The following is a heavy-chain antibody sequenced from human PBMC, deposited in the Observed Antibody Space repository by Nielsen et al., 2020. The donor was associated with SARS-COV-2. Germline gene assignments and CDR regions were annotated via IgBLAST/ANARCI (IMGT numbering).Heavy chain of an antibody. CDR3: ARARATIFGLVMSYGMDV. Sequence: ASVKVSCKASGYTFTDYYIHWVRQAPGQGLEWMGIINPSGGSTSYAQKFQGRVTMTRDTSTSTVYMELSSLRSEDTAVYYCARARATIFGLVMSYGMDVWGQGTTVAVSS. CDR1: GYTFTDYY. J-gene: IGHJ6*02. D-gene: IGHD3/OR15-3a*01. CDR2: INPSGGST. V-gene: IGHV1-46*01.